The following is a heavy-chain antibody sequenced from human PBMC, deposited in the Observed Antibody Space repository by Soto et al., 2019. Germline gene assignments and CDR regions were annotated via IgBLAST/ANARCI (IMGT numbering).Heavy chain of an antibody. J-gene: IGHJ3*02. V-gene: IGHV1-69*13. D-gene: IGHD3-22*01. Sequence: SVKVSCKASGGTFSSYAISWVRQAPGQGLEWMGGIIPIFGTANYAQKFQGRVTITADESTSTAYMELSSLRSEDTAVYYCAVGYYDSSGYYSAFDIWGQGTMVTVSS. CDR1: GGTFSSYA. CDR2: IIPIFGTA. CDR3: AVGYYDSSGYYSAFDI.